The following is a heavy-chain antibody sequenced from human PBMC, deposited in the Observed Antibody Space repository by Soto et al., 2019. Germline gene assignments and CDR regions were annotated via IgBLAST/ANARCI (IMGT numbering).Heavy chain of an antibody. D-gene: IGHD6-13*01. V-gene: IGHV3-9*01. J-gene: IGHJ4*02. CDR2: INWNSGRV. Sequence: PGGSLRLSCAASGFTFYHYAMHCVSQPPGKGLEWVSAINWNSGRVRYADSVKGRFTISRDNAKNTLHLQINSLSVEDTAVYYCAKDVSSRAWVYLVVDDWGQGSLVTVS. CDR3: AKDVSSRAWVYLVVDD. CDR1: GFTFYHYA.